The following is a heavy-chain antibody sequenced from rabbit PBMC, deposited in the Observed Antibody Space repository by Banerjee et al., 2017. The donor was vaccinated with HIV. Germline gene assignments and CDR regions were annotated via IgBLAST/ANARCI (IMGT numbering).Heavy chain of an antibody. CDR3: ARQGTSYYSSGWANL. D-gene: IGHD4-1*01. J-gene: IGHJ4*01. V-gene: IGHV1S47*01. CDR1: GFSFSSSYY. Sequence: VESGGGLVKPGAFLTLTCKASGFSFSSSYYMCWVRQAPGKGLEWIACIYNGDGSTYYASWVNGRFTISRSTSLNTVTLQMTSLTAADTATYFCARQGTSYYSSGWANLWGPGTLVTVS. CDR2: IYNGDGST.